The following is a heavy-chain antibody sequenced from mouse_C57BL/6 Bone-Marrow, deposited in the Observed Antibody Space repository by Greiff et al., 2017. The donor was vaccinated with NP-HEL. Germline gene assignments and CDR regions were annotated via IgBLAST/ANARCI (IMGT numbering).Heavy chain of an antibody. CDR2: IWSGGST. CDR3: AREVQRSWFAY. CDR1: GFSLTSYG. Sequence: VKLQESGPGLVQPSQSLSITCTVSGFSLTSYGVHWVRQSPGKGLEWLGVIWSGGSTDYHAAFISRLSISKDNSKSQVFFKMNSLQADDTAIYYCAREVQRSWFAYWGQGTLVTVSA. D-gene: IGHD2-14*01. V-gene: IGHV2-2*01. J-gene: IGHJ3*01.